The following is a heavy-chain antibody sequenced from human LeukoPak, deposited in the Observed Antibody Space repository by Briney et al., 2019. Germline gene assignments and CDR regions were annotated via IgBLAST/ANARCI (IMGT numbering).Heavy chain of an antibody. Sequence: PGGSLRLSCAVSGFTVSGNYMSWVRQAPGKGLDWVAFIRHDGNKKLYADSVKGRFTISRDNSKNTLYLYVNSLRPDDSAVYYCVKDNPLDYWGQGTLVTVSS. V-gene: IGHV3-30*02. J-gene: IGHJ4*02. CDR1: GFTVSGNY. CDR2: IRHDGNKK. CDR3: VKDNPLDY.